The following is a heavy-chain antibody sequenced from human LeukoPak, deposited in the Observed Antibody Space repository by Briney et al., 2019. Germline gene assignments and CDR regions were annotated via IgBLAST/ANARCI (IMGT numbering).Heavy chain of an antibody. D-gene: IGHD3-22*01. Sequence: ASVKVSCKASGYTFTGYYMHWVRQAPGQGLEWMGWINPNSGGTNYAQKFQGRVTMTRDTSISTAYMELSRLRSEDTAVYYCARLTMTSPNHWFDPWGQGTLVTVSS. J-gene: IGHJ5*02. V-gene: IGHV1-2*02. CDR1: GYTFTGYY. CDR2: INPNSGGT. CDR3: ARLTMTSPNHWFDP.